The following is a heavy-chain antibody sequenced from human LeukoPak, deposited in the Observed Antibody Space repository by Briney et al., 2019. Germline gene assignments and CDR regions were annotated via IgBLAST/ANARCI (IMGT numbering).Heavy chain of an antibody. Sequence: GESLQISCKISGYKLTNNWIGWVRQVPGKGLEWMGLIYPGYSDAKYSPSFQDQVTLSVDASVSTAYLQLSGLRASDTAIYYCVRVALSSSLDRGGQGSLVTVSS. CDR2: IYPGYSDA. V-gene: IGHV5-51*01. D-gene: IGHD6-13*01. J-gene: IGHJ5*02. CDR3: VRVALSSSLDR. CDR1: GYKLTNNW.